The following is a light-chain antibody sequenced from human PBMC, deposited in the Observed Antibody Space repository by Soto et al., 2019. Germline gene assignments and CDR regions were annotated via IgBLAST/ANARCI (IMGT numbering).Light chain of an antibody. CDR3: QQSYTTPWT. CDR2: AAS. CDR1: QSMSSY. Sequence: DIQMTQSPSSLSASVGDRVTITCRASQSMSSYLNWYQQKPGKAPKLLLYAASNLQSGVPSRFSGSGSGTDFTLTISSLQPEDFATYYCQQSYTTPWTFGQGTKVEI. J-gene: IGKJ1*01. V-gene: IGKV1-39*01.